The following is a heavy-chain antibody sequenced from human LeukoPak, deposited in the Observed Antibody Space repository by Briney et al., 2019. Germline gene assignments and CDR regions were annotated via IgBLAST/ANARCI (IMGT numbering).Heavy chain of an antibody. V-gene: IGHV3-7*01. CDR3: ARGAYSSGWAYFDH. J-gene: IGHJ4*02. CDR2: IKEDGSEQ. CDR1: GFTFSNYW. Sequence: PGGSLRLSCAASGFTFSNYWMRWVRQAPGKGLEWVANIKEDGSEQHYEDSVKGRFTISRDNAKNSLYLHMDSLRAEDTAVYYCARGAYSSGWAYFDHWGQGTLVTVSS. D-gene: IGHD6-19*01.